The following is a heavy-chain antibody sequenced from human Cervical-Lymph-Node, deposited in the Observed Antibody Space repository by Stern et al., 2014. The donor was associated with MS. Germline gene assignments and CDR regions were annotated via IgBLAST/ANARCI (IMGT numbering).Heavy chain of an antibody. D-gene: IGHD3-22*01. J-gene: IGHJ4*02. CDR3: ARRSYYDSSGYYDVAFDY. Sequence: QLVQSGAEAKKPGASVKVSCKASGYSFISNHIHWVRQPPGQGFVWMGIMKPIGGSTTYARKFQGRITMTRDTSTNTVYMELSSLRSDDTAVYYCARRSYYDSSGYYDVAFDYWGQGTLVSVSS. CDR2: MKPIGGST. V-gene: IGHV1-46*01. CDR1: GYSFISNH.